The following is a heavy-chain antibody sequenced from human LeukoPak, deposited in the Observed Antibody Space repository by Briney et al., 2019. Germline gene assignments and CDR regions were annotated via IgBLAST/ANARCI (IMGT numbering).Heavy chain of an antibody. D-gene: IGHD1-1*01. J-gene: IGHJ4*02. Sequence: GGSLRLSCAASGFTFSSYGMHWVRQAPGKGLEWVANIKQDGSEKYYEDSVKGRFTLSRDNAKNSLYLQMNSLRAEDTAIYYCARLFRDVTTFDYWGQGTLVTVSS. CDR2: IKQDGSEK. CDR1: GFTFSSYG. V-gene: IGHV3-7*01. CDR3: ARLFRDVTTFDY.